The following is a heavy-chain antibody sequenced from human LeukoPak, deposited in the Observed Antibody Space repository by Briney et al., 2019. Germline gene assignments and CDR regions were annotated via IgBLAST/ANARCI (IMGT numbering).Heavy chain of an antibody. J-gene: IGHJ6*03. CDR3: AKDRRSNGSGSPSGYMDV. CDR1: GFTFSNYA. Sequence: GGSLRLSCAASGFTFSNYALSWVRQAPGKGLEWVSDISGSGDSTYYADSVKGRFTISRDNSKNTLYLQMTSLRAEDTAIYYCAKDRRSNGSGSPSGYMDVWGKGTTVTVSS. D-gene: IGHD3-10*01. CDR2: ISGSGDST. V-gene: IGHV3-23*01.